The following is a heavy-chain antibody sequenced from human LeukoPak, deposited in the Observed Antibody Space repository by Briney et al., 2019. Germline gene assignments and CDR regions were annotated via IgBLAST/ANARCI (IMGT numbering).Heavy chain of an antibody. V-gene: IGHV4-4*02. CDR3: AREGGPYRPLDY. Sequence: ETLSLTCGVSGGSISSTNWWTWVRQPPGEGLEWIGKLHLSDRTNYNPSLESRVTMSVDMSENHISLKLTSVTAADTAVYYCAREGGPYRPLDYSGQGTLVTVSS. J-gene: IGHJ4*02. CDR2: LHLSDRT. CDR1: GGSISSTNW.